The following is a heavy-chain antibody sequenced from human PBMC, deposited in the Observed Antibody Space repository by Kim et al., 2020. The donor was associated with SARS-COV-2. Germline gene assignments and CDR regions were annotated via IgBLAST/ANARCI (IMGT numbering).Heavy chain of an antibody. J-gene: IGHJ6*03. D-gene: IGHD5-12*01. V-gene: IGHV3-23*01. CDR3: AKEVATRYYYYMDV. CDR1: GFTFGSYA. Sequence: GGSLRLSCAVSGFTFGSYAMSCVRQAPGKGLEWVSAITGSGDSTTYTDSVKGRFAISRDNSKNTLYLQVSGLRAEDTAVYYFAKEVATRYYYYMDVWGKG. CDR2: ITGSGDST.